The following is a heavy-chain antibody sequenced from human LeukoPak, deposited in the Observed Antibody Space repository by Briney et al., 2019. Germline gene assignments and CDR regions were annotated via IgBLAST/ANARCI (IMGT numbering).Heavy chain of an antibody. J-gene: IGHJ4*02. V-gene: IGHV1-69*13. D-gene: IGHD4-17*01. CDR3: ARVLNYGDSHYFDY. CDR1: GGTFSSYA. Sequence: VASVKVSCKASGGTFSSYAISWVRQAPGQGLEWMGGIIPIFGTANYAQKFQGRVTITADESTSTAYMELSSLRSEDTAVYYCARVLNYGDSHYFDYWGQGTLVTVSS. CDR2: IIPIFGTA.